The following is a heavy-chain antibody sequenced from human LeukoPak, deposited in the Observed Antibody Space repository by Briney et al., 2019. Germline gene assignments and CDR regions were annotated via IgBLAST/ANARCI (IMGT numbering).Heavy chain of an antibody. CDR3: VKDLQRVAGSFDY. CDR2: ISRNGSST. D-gene: IGHD1-26*01. V-gene: IGHV3-64D*06. CDR1: GFTFSSYP. J-gene: IGHJ4*02. Sequence: GGALRLSCSASGFTFSSYPMHWVRQAPGKGLEYVSAISRNGSSTYYAHSVNRRFTISRDNSKDTVYMQMSSLRAEDTAVYYCVKDLQRVAGSFDYWGQGTLVTVSS.